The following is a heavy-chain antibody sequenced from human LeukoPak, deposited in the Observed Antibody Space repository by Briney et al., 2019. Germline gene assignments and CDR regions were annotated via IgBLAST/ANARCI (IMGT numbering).Heavy chain of an antibody. J-gene: IGHJ4*02. V-gene: IGHV1-24*01. D-gene: IGHD3-22*01. CDR2: FDPEDGET. Sequence: GASVKVSCKVSGYTLTELSMHWVRQAPGKGLEWMGGFDPEDGETIYAQKFQGRVTMTEDTSTGTAYMELSSLRSEDTAVCYCATVVYYYDSSGYQTYYFDYWGQGTLVTVSS. CDR3: ATVVYYYDSSGYQTYYFDY. CDR1: GYTLTELS.